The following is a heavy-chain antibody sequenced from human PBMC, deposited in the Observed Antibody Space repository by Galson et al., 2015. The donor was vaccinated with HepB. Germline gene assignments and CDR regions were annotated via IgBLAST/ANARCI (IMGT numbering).Heavy chain of an antibody. CDR2: IYPGDSDA. CDR3: ARRGRYYDSTGYLPHFDY. CDR1: GYRFTSHW. D-gene: IGHD3-22*01. Sequence: QSGAEVKKPGESLKISCKGSGYRFTSHWIAWVRQMPGKGLEWMGIIYPGDSDARYSPSFQGQVTISADKSISTAYLQWSSLKASATAIYYCARRGRYYDSTGYLPHFDYWGQGTLVTVSS. J-gene: IGHJ4*02. V-gene: IGHV5-51*01.